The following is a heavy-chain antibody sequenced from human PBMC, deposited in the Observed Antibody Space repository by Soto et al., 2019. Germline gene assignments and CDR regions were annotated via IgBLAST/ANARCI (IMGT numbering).Heavy chain of an antibody. D-gene: IGHD7-27*01. CDR3: ARDPSIGKKLGIGSSRYYGMDV. CDR2: IWYDGSNK. Sequence: GGSLRLSCAASGFTFSSYGMHWVRQAPGKGLEWVAVIWYDGSNKYYADSVKGRFTISRDNSKNTLYLQMNSLRAEDTAVYYCARDPSIGKKLGIGSSRYYGMDVWGQGTTVTVSS. CDR1: GFTFSSYG. V-gene: IGHV3-33*01. J-gene: IGHJ6*02.